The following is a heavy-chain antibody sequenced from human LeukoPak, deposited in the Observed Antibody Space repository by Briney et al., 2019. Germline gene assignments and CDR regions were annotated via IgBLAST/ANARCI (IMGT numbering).Heavy chain of an antibody. CDR3: ERETRFYDSSGYYPDY. D-gene: IGHD3-22*01. CDR2: ISYDGNNK. V-gene: IGHV3-30-3*01. J-gene: IGHJ4*02. Sequence: GRSLRLSCAASGFTFSSYAMHWVRQAPGKGLEWVAVISYDGNNKYYADSVEGRFTISRDKSGNTLYLQMNSLRPEDTAVYYCERETRFYDSSGYYPDYWGQGTLVTVSS. CDR1: GFTFSSYA.